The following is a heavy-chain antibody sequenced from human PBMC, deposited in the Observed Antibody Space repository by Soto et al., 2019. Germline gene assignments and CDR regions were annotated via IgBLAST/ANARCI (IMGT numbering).Heavy chain of an antibody. Sequence: SETLSLTCAVYAGSLDDYYLSWIRQPPGKGLEWIGEISHGGNTNDNPSLKTRLSMSIDTSQNSFSLRLASVTAADTAVYYCARGRSQAVIAATLSPFDYWGQGSLVTVYS. D-gene: IGHD2-15*01. V-gene: IGHV4-34*01. CDR3: ARGRSQAVIAATLSPFDY. CDR2: ISHGGNT. J-gene: IGHJ4*02. CDR1: AGSLDDYY.